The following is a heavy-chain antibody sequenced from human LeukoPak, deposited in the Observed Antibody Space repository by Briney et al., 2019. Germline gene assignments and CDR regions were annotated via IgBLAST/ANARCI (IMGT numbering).Heavy chain of an antibody. CDR3: ARDSRSGHFDS. CDR2: INPNSGGT. D-gene: IGHD3-10*01. CDR1: GYTFTGYY. V-gene: IGHV1-2*02. J-gene: IGHJ4*02. Sequence: ASVKVSCKASGYTFTGYYMHWVRQAPGQGLEWMGWINPNSGGTNYAQKFQGRVTMTRDTSISTAYMELNRLTSDDTAVYTCARDSRSGHFDSWGQGTLVTVSS.